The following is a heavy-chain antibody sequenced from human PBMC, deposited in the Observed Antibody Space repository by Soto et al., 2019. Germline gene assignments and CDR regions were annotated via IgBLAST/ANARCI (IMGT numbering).Heavy chain of an antibody. CDR1: GFTFSSYA. CDR2: ISGSGGST. Sequence: EVQLLESGGGLVQPGGSLRLSCAASGFTFSSYAMSWVRQAPGKGLEWVSAISGSGGSTYYADSVKGRFTISRDNSKNTLYLQMNSLRAEDTAVYYCAKDGRGYCSGGSCYTQFDYWGQGTLVTVSS. CDR3: AKDGRGYCSGGSCYTQFDY. V-gene: IGHV3-23*01. D-gene: IGHD2-15*01. J-gene: IGHJ4*02.